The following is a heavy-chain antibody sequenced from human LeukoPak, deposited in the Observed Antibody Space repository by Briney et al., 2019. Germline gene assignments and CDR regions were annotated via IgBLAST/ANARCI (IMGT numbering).Heavy chain of an antibody. CDR3: ARSQGGALSYGADF. V-gene: IGHV3-23*01. J-gene: IGHJ4*02. D-gene: IGHD5-18*01. Sequence: GGSLRLSCAASGFTFSSYAMSWVRQAPGKGLEWVSAISGSGGSTYYADSVKGRFTISRDNSKNTLYLQMNSLRAEDTAVYYCARSQGGALSYGADFWGQGTLVTVSS. CDR1: GFTFSSYA. CDR2: ISGSGGST.